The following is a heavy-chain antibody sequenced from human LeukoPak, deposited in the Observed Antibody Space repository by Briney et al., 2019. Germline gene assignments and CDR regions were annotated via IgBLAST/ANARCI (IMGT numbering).Heavy chain of an antibody. J-gene: IGHJ6*03. CDR1: GFIFNTYV. D-gene: IGHD6-19*01. Sequence: GGSLRLSCAASGFIFNTYVMHWVRQAPGKGLEWVSAISGSGGSTYYADSVKGRFTISRDNSKNTLYLQMNSLRAEDTAVYYCAKNAYSSGWSTSNYYYYYMDVWGKGTTVTVSS. V-gene: IGHV3-23*01. CDR3: AKNAYSSGWSTSNYYYYYMDV. CDR2: ISGSGGST.